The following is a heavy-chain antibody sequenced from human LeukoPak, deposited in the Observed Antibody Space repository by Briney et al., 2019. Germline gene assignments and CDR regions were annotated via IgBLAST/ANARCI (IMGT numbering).Heavy chain of an antibody. V-gene: IGHV3-30*12. J-gene: IGHJ4*02. CDR3: ARFDDEWEPFDH. CDR2: IYSDGGNK. D-gene: IGHD1-26*01. Sequence: GRSLRLSCAASGFTFNTYGMHWVRQAPGKGLEWVAVIYSDGGNKYYTDSVRGRFTISRDNSKNTLYLQMNSLRAEDTAVYYCARFDDEWEPFDHWGQGTVVTVAS. CDR1: GFTFNTYG.